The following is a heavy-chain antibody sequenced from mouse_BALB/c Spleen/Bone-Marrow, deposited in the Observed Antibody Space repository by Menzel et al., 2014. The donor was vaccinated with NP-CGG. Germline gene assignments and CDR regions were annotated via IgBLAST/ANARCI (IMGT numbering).Heavy chain of an antibody. CDR3: ATLTGTFDY. CDR2: IDPAGAIT. Sequence: EVQLQQSGADLVKPGASVKLSCTASGFNITDPYMHWVRQRPEQGLEWIGRIDPAGAITNYDPKFQGKATLSADTSSNTAYLLFSSLTSEDSAVYYCATLTGTFDYWGQGTTLTVSS. J-gene: IGHJ2*01. CDR1: GFNITDPY. D-gene: IGHD4-1*01. V-gene: IGHV14-3*02.